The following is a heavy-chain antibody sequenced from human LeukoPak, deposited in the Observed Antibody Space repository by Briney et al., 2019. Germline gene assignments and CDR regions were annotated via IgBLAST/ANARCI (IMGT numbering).Heavy chain of an antibody. CDR1: GGSISSYY. CDR3: ARDKRGYSYGYFDY. V-gene: IGHV4-59*01. J-gene: IGHJ4*02. Sequence: SEILSLTCTVSGGSISSYYWSWVRQPPGKGLEWIGYIYYSGSTNYNPSLKSRVTISVDTSKNQFSLKLSSVTAADTAVYYCARDKRGYSYGYFDYWGQGTLVTVSS. CDR2: IYYSGST. D-gene: IGHD5-18*01.